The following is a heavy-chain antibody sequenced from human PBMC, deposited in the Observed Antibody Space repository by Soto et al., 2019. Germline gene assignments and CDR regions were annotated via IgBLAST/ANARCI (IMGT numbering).Heavy chain of an antibody. D-gene: IGHD1-26*01. J-gene: IGHJ4*01. CDR2: IYPGDSDI. Sequence: GESLKISCQGSGYRFDSYWIGWVRQTPGKGLEWMGVIYPGDSDIRYSPSFEGQVTISADKSISTAYVQWSSLKASDTAMYYCARATGSYYPGFDHWGLGTLVTVSS. CDR3: ARATGSYYPGFDH. CDR1: GYRFDSYW. V-gene: IGHV5-51*01.